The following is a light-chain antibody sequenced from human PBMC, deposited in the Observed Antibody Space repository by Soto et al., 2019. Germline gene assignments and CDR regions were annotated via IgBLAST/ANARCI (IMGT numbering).Light chain of an antibody. CDR3: KQYDTSPLT. Sequence: EIVLTQSPATLSLSPGERATLSCGASQTITSAYLAWYQLKPGLAPRLLFYDASNRATGVPDRFSGSGSGTAFTLTISRLEPEDLAVYYCKQYDTSPLTFGGGTKVEIK. V-gene: IGKV3D-20*01. CDR2: DAS. CDR1: QTITSAY. J-gene: IGKJ4*01.